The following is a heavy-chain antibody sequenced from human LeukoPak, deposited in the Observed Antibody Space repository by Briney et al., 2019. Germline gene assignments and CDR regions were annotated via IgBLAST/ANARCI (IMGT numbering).Heavy chain of an antibody. D-gene: IGHD2-15*01. J-gene: IGHJ4*02. CDR3: AKAPVTTCRGAFCYPFDY. CDR2: ISDTGNT. CDR1: GFTLSSYA. V-gene: IGHV3-23*01. Sequence: GGSLRLSCAASGFTLSSYAMSWVRQAPGRGLEWVSAISDTGNTYHADSVKGRFTISRDSSKNTLFLQMNRLRPEDAAVYYCAKAPVTTCRGAFCYPFDYWGLGTLVTVSS.